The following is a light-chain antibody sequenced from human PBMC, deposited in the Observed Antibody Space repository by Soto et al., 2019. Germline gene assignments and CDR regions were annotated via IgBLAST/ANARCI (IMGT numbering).Light chain of an antibody. Sequence: DIVLTQSPATLSLSPGERATLSSRAGQSISTYLAWYQQKSGQAPRRLIYDASNRATGTPAMFSGSGSGTDFTLTISSLEPEDSAVYYCQQRYVWLTFDGGNKGDIK. J-gene: IGKJ4*01. CDR1: QSISTY. CDR3: QQRYVWLT. CDR2: DAS. V-gene: IGKV3-11*01.